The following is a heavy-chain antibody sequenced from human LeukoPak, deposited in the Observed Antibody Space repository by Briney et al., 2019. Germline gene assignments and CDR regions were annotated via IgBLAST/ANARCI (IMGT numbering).Heavy chain of an antibody. Sequence: GESLKISCKGSGYRFTSYWIGWVRQMPGKGLEWMGIIYPGGSDTRYSPCFQGQVTISADKSISTAYLQWSSRKAADTAMYYCARRGDGYKNFDYWGQGTLVTVSS. D-gene: IGHD5-24*01. CDR1: GYRFTSYW. CDR2: IYPGGSDT. V-gene: IGHV5-51*01. CDR3: ARRGDGYKNFDY. J-gene: IGHJ4*02.